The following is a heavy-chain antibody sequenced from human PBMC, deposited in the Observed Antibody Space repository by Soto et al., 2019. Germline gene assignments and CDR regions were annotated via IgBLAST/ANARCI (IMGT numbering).Heavy chain of an antibody. V-gene: IGHV4-31*03. Sequence: SETLSLTCTVSGGSISRGGYYWSWIRQHPGKGLEWIGYIYYSGSTYYNPSLKSRVTISVDTSKNQFSVKLSSVTAADTAVYFCAKSRLEQYFFDYWGRGTLVTVSS. CDR1: GGSISRGGYY. D-gene: IGHD6-19*01. J-gene: IGHJ4*02. CDR2: IYYSGST. CDR3: AKSRLEQYFFDY.